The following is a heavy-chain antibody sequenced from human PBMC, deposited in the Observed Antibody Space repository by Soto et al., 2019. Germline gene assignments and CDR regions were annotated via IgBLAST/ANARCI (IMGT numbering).Heavy chain of an antibody. CDR2: INAGNGNT. J-gene: IGHJ6*02. Sequence: RASVKVSCKASGYTFTSYAMHWVRQAPGQRLEWMGWINAGNGNTKYSQKFQGRVTITRDTSASTAYMELSSLRSEDTAVYYCARDRGYSYNYYYYGMDVWGQGTTVTVSS. CDR3: ARDRGYSYNYYYYGMDV. D-gene: IGHD5-18*01. V-gene: IGHV1-3*01. CDR1: GYTFTSYA.